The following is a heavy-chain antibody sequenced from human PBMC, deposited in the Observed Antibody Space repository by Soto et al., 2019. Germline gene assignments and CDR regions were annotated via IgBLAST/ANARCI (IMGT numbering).Heavy chain of an antibody. CDR3: ARASAYTATDFDY. V-gene: IGHV4-59*12. Sequence: SETLSLTCTVSGGSISSYYWSWIRQPPGKGLEWIGYIYYSGSTNYNPSLKSRVTISVDTSKNQFSLKLSSVTAADTAVYYCARASAYTATDFDYWGQGTLVTVSS. CDR1: GGSISSYY. J-gene: IGHJ4*02. D-gene: IGHD2-15*01. CDR2: IYYSGST.